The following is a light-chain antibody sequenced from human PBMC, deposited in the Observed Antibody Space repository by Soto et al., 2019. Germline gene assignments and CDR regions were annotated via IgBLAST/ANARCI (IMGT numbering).Light chain of an antibody. CDR3: HQYYGTPYT. V-gene: IGKV4-1*01. CDR1: QSVLYSSNNKNY. J-gene: IGKJ2*01. Sequence: DIVMTQSPDSLAVSLGERATFNCKSSQSVLYSSNNKNYLSWYQQKPGQPPKLLMYWASTRESGVPDRFSGSGSGTDFTLTINSLQAEDVAVYYCHQYYGTPYTFGQGTKLEIK. CDR2: WAS.